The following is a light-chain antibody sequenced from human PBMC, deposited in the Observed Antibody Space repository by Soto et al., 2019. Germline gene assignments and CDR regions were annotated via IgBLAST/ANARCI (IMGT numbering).Light chain of an antibody. V-gene: IGKV3-15*01. CDR2: GAS. Sequence: EIVMTQSPATLSGSPGERATLSCRASQSVSSNLACYQQKPGQAPRLLIYGASTRATGIPARFSGSGSGTEFTLTISSLQSEDFAVYYCQQYNNWPRTFGQGTKVEIK. CDR1: QSVSSN. J-gene: IGKJ1*01. CDR3: QQYNNWPRT.